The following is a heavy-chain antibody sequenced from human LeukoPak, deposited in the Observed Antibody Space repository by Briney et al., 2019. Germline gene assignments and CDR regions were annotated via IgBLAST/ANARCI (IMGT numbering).Heavy chain of an antibody. Sequence: SETLSLTCTVSGDSISSYYWNGIRQPAGKGMEWIGRFHTSGSSNYNPSLKSRLTMSIDTSKNQFSLKLTSVTAADTAVYYCARDRAHHGLGTYGDDFYYRDVWGKGTTVTVSS. V-gene: IGHV4-4*07. CDR3: ARDRAHHGLGTYGDDFYYRDV. J-gene: IGHJ6*03. CDR1: GDSISSYY. CDR2: FHTSGSS. D-gene: IGHD3-10*01.